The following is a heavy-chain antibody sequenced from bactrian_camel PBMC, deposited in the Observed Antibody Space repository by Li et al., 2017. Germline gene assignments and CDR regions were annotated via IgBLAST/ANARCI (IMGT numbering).Heavy chain of an antibody. Sequence: DVQLVESGGGSVQAGGSLRLSCAASGYIYSSYCMGWSRQAPGKEREEVATISDGDGSTGYADSVKGRFTISQDIAKSTIYLQMNSLKPEDTAMYYCTADALPCEGWGGDIWLPTYWAQGTQVTVS. CDR2: ISDGDGST. CDR1: GYIYSSYC. D-gene: IGHD5*01. V-gene: IGHV3S44*01. CDR3: TADALPCEGWGGDIWLPTY. J-gene: IGHJ4*01.